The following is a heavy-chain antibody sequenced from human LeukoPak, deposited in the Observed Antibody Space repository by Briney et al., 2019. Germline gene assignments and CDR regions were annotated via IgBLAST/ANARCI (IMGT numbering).Heavy chain of an antibody. CDR2: IRYDGSNK. D-gene: IGHD6-19*01. Sequence: PGGSLRLSCAASGFTFSSYGMYWVRQAPGKGLEWVAFIRYDGSNKYYADSVKGRFTISRDNSKNTLYLQMNSLRAEDTAVYYCAKDSDSSGWGLGSFFDYWGQGTLVTVSS. CDR1: GFTFSSYG. J-gene: IGHJ4*02. V-gene: IGHV3-30*02. CDR3: AKDSDSSGWGLGSFFDY.